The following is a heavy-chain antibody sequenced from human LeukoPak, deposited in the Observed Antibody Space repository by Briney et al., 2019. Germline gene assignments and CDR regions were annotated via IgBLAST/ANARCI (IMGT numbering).Heavy chain of an antibody. Sequence: PSETLSLTCAVYGGSFSGYYWSWIRQPPGKGLEWIGEINHSGSTNYNPSLKSRVTISVDKSKNQFSLKLSSVTAADTAVYYCARVILWFGELYGHWFDPWGQGTLVTVSS. CDR1: GGSFSGYY. CDR2: INHSGST. D-gene: IGHD3-10*01. J-gene: IGHJ5*02. CDR3: ARVILWFGELYGHWFDP. V-gene: IGHV4-34*01.